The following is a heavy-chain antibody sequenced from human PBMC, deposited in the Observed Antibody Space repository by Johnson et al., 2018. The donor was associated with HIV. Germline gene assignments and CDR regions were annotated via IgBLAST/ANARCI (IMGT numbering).Heavy chain of an antibody. V-gene: IGHV3-74*01. CDR1: GFTFSTNW. D-gene: IGHD5-18*01. CDR2: INSDGSST. J-gene: IGHJ3*02. CDR3: AKDRDSYGYGGAFDI. Sequence: VQLVESGGDLVQPGGSLRLSCVGSGFTFSTNWMHWVRQAPGKGLVWVSRINSDGSSTSYADSVTGRFPIPRDNAQNTLYLQMNSLRAEDTAVYYCAKDRDSYGYGGAFDIWGQGTMVTVSS.